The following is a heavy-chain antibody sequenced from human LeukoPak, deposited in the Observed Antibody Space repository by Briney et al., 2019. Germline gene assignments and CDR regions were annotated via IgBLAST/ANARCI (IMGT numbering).Heavy chain of an antibody. V-gene: IGHV1-2*02. CDR3: ARDIVMVTYWFDP. CDR1: GYTFTGYY. D-gene: IGHD5-18*01. Sequence: ASVKVSCKASGYTFTGYYMHWVQQAPGQGLEWMGWINPNSGGTNYAQKFQGRVTMTRDTSISTVYMELSRLRSDDTAVYYCARDIVMVTYWFDPWGQGTLVTVSS. J-gene: IGHJ5*02. CDR2: INPNSGGT.